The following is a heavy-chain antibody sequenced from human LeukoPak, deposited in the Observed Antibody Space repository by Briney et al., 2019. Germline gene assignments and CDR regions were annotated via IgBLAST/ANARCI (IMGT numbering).Heavy chain of an antibody. CDR3: ARGSPVAGASLNY. Sequence: GGSLRLSCAASGFTFSSYAMHWVRQAPGKGLEYVPAISSNGGSTYYANSVKGRFTISRDNSKNTLYLQMGSLRAEDMAVYYCARGSPVAGASLNYWGQGTLVTVSS. D-gene: IGHD6-19*01. J-gene: IGHJ4*02. CDR2: ISSNGGST. CDR1: GFTFSSYA. V-gene: IGHV3-64*01.